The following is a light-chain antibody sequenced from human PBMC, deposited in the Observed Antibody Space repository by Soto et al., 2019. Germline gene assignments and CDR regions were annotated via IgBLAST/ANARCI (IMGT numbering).Light chain of an antibody. V-gene: IGKV1-39*01. CDR1: QSISSF. CDR3: QQSYSTLYT. J-gene: IGKJ2*01. Sequence: QSPSSLSASVGDRITITGRARQSISSFLNWYQQKPGKAPKLLIYAASSLRSGVPSRFSGSGSGTDFTLTISSLQPEDFATYYCQQSYSTLYTFGQGTKLEIK. CDR2: AAS.